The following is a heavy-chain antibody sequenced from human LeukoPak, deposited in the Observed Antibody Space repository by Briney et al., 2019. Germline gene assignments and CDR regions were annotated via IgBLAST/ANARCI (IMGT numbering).Heavy chain of an antibody. V-gene: IGHV4-59*12. CDR3: ARGSRSPEGGLLYVY. CDR2: IFYTGST. Sequence: SETLSLTCTVSGGSISSSYWSWIRQPPGKGLEWIGYIFYTGSTDYNPSLKSRVTISVDTSKNQFSLKVNSVTAADTAVYYCARGSRSPEGGLLYVYWGQGTLVTVSS. J-gene: IGHJ4*02. D-gene: IGHD3-10*01. CDR1: GGSISSSY.